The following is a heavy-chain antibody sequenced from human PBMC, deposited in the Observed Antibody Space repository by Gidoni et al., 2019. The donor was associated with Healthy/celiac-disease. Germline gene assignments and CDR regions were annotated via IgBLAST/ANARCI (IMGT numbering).Heavy chain of an antibody. CDR3: ARDSGFMITFGGVIPINWFDP. J-gene: IGHJ5*02. CDR2: INPNSGGT. Sequence: QVQLVQSGAEVKKPGASVKVSCKASGYTFTGYYMHWVRQAPGPGLEWMGWINPNSGGTNYAQKFQGRVTMTRDTSISTAYMELSRLRSDDTAVYYCARDSGFMITFGGVIPINWFDPWGQGTLVTVSS. D-gene: IGHD3-16*02. V-gene: IGHV1-2*02. CDR1: GYTFTGYY.